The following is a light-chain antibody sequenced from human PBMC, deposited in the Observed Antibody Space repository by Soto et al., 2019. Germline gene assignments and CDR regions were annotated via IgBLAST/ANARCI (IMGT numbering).Light chain of an antibody. V-gene: IGKV1-6*01. Sequence: MTHSPSALSATVGDRITITCRASRDIGSDLSWYQQKPGKAPTLLIYAASNLQSGVPSRFRGSRSGTEFTLTVSSLQPEDFATYYCLQDHDDSWTFCQGAKVDIK. CDR1: RDIGSD. CDR2: AAS. J-gene: IGKJ1*01. CDR3: LQDHDDSWT.